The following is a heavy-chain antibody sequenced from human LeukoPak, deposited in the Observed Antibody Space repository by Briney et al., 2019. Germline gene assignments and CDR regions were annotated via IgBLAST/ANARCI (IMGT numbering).Heavy chain of an antibody. J-gene: IGHJ5*02. V-gene: IGHV6-1*01. D-gene: IGHD1-7*01. CDR3: AREGTGFDP. Sequence: SQTLSLTCAISGDSLSSNSAAWNWLRQSPSRGLEWLGRTYYRSRWYNDYALSVKSRITINPDTSKNKFSLQLNSVTPEDTAVYYCAREGTGFDPWGQGTLVTVSS. CDR2: TYYRSRWYN. CDR1: GDSLSSNSAA.